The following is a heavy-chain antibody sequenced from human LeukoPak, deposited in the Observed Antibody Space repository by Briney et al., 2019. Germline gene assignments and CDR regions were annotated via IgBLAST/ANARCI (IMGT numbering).Heavy chain of an antibody. Sequence: GRSLRLSCAASGFTVSRYAMHWVRQAPGKGLERVAVFTYDGNDKYYADSVEGRFTISRDNSKNTLYLQMNGLRVEDTGVYFCARERDAFDIWGQGTMVTVSS. CDR2: FTYDGNDK. J-gene: IGHJ3*02. CDR1: GFTVSRYA. V-gene: IGHV3-30*04. CDR3: ARERDAFDI.